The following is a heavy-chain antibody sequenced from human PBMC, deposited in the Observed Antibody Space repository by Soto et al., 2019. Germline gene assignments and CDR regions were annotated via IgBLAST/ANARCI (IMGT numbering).Heavy chain of an antibody. Sequence: QVQLVQSGAEVKKPGSSVKVSCKASGGTFSSYTISWVRQAPGQGLEWMGRIIPILGIANYAQKFQGRVTITPDKATSTAYMELSSLRSEDTAVYYCASTRELGILYYYYYMDLWGKGATVTV. V-gene: IGHV1-69*02. CDR1: GGTFSSYT. CDR3: ASTRELGILYYYYYMDL. CDR2: IIPILGIA. J-gene: IGHJ6*03. D-gene: IGHD7-27*01.